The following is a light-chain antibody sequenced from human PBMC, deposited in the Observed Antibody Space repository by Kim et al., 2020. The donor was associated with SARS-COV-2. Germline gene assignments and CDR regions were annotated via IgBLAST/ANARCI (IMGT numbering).Light chain of an antibody. CDR1: KSVSGTY. J-gene: IGKJ1*01. Sequence: SPGERAILSCTASKSVSGTYLAWYQQKPGQAPRLLIYSTSNRAAGIATRFSGSGSGRDFSLTISRLEPEDFAVYYWQQYGTPPRTFGQGTKVDIK. V-gene: IGKV3-20*01. CDR2: STS. CDR3: QQYGTPPRT.